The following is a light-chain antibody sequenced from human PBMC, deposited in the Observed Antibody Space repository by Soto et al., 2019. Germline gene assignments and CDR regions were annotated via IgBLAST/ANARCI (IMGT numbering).Light chain of an antibody. CDR1: SSDVGGYNY. Sequence: QSALTQPRSVSGSPGQSVTISCTGTSSDVGGYNYVSWYQQHPGKAPKLMIYDVSKRPSGVPDRFSGSKSGNTASLTISGLQAEDEADYYCCSYAGSYTHVSGTGTKVTV. J-gene: IGLJ1*01. V-gene: IGLV2-11*01. CDR2: DVS. CDR3: CSYAGSYTHV.